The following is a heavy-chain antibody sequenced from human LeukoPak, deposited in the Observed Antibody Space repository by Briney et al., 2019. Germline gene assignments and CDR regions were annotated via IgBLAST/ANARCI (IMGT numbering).Heavy chain of an antibody. Sequence: GGSLRLSCATSGFTFSTYVMSWVRQAPGKGLEWVSAISGSGGSTYYAGSVKGRFTISRDNSKNMLYLQMNSLRAEDTAVYYCVKGRISEDGLDFWGQGTLVTVSS. CDR1: GFTFSTYV. CDR2: ISGSGGST. D-gene: IGHD6-13*01. CDR3: VKGRISEDGLDF. V-gene: IGHV3-23*01. J-gene: IGHJ4*02.